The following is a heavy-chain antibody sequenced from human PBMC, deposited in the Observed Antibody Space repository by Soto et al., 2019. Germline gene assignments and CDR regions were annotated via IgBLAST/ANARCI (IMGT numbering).Heavy chain of an antibody. J-gene: IGHJ6*03. CDR1: GYTFSSYA. V-gene: IGHV1-18*01. Sequence: ASVKVSCKASGYTFSSYAISWVRQAPGNGLEWMGWISPYNGNTNYAQNLQGRVTMTTDTSTTTVFMELRSLRSDDTAVYYCARGTTVTTAPTYYYMGVWGVGNTVPVSS. D-gene: IGHD4-4*01. CDR3: ARGTTVTTAPTYYYMGV. CDR2: ISPYNGNT.